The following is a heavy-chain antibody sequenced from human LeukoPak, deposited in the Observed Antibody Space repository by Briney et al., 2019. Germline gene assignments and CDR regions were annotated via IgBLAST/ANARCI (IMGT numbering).Heavy chain of an antibody. J-gene: IGHJ6*03. CDR2: ISGSSSYI. CDR3: ARGFTYSSGWYDQGYYYYMDV. D-gene: IGHD6-19*01. Sequence: GGSLRLSCAASGLTFNSYGMHWVRQAPGKGLEWVSSISGSSSYIYYADSVKGRFTISRDNAKNSLYLQMNSLRAEDTAVYYCARGFTYSSGWYDQGYYYYMDVWGKGTTVTVSS. CDR1: GLTFNSYG. V-gene: IGHV3-21*01.